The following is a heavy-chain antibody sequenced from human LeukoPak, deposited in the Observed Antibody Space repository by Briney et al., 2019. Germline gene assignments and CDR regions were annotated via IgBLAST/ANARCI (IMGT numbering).Heavy chain of an antibody. CDR3: ARERLGRSTYSSGWYQGY. D-gene: IGHD6-19*01. J-gene: IGHJ4*02. CDR2: IIPILGIA. Sequence: ASVKVSCKASGGTFSSYAISWVRQAPGQGLEWMGRIIPILGIANYAQKFRGRVTITADKSTSTAYMELSSLRSEDTAVYYCARERLGRSTYSSGWYQGYWGQGTLVTVSS. CDR1: GGTFSSYA. V-gene: IGHV1-69*04.